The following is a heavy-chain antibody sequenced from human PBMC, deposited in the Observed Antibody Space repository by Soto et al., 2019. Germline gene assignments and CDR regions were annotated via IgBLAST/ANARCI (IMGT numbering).Heavy chain of an antibody. J-gene: IGHJ4*02. CDR3: TRGLPYGGATFDY. V-gene: IGHV3-49*04. CDR1: GFTFGDYA. CDR2: IRSKAYGGTT. Sequence: GGSLRLSCTASGFTFGDYAMSWVRQAPGKGLEWVGFIRSKAYGGTTEYAASVKGRFTISRDDSKSIAYLQMNSLKTEDTAVYYCTRGLPYGGATFDYWGQGTLVTVSS. D-gene: IGHD2-8*01.